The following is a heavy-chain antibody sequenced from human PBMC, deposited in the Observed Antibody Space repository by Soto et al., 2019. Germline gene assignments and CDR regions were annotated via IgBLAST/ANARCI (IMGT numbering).Heavy chain of an antibody. D-gene: IGHD4-17*01. CDR2: INPHGGST. Sequence: ASVKVSCKAPRDTFTSYYINWVRQAPGQGLEWMGVINPHGGSTAYAQKFKGRVTLTTETSASTAYMELRSLRSDDTAVYYCAKDIDAHGTTVTHFDNWGQGTQVTVSS. J-gene: IGHJ4*02. CDR1: RDTFTSYY. CDR3: AKDIDAHGTTVTHFDN. V-gene: IGHV1-18*04.